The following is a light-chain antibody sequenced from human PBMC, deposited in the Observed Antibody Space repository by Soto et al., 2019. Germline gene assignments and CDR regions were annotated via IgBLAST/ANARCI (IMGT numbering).Light chain of an antibody. CDR2: GAS. CDR1: QSVSRSD. Sequence: ETVLTQSPGTLSLSPGERATLSCRASQSVSRSDLAWYQQKPGQAPRLLIYGASRRATGIPDRFSGSGSGTDFTLTISRLEPEDFAVYYCQQYGRSPPSWTFGQGTKVEIK. V-gene: IGKV3-20*01. J-gene: IGKJ1*01. CDR3: QQYGRSPPSWT.